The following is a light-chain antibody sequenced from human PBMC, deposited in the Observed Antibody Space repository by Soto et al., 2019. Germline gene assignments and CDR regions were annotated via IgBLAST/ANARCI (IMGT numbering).Light chain of an antibody. V-gene: IGKV3-20*01. Sequence: IVLPQTPGTLSLSPGERATLSCRASQSVSSSYLAWYQQKPGQAPRLLIYGASSRATGIPDRFSGSGSGTDFTLTISGLEPEDFALYYCQQYSAAPKWTCGQGTKWIS. CDR3: QQYSAAPKWT. CDR2: GAS. CDR1: QSVSSSY. J-gene: IGKJ1*01.